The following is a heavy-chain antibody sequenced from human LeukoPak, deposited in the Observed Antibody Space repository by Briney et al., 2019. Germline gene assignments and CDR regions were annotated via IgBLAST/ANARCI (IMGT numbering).Heavy chain of an antibody. V-gene: IGHV3-21*01. D-gene: IGHD3-3*01. CDR2: ISSSSSYI. Sequence: GGSLRLSCAASGFIFSSYSMNWVRQPPGKGLEWVSSISSSSSYIYYADSVKGRFTISRDNAKNSLYLQMNSLRAEDTAVYYCARCDFWSGYYSPSDYWGQGTLVTVSS. J-gene: IGHJ4*02. CDR3: ARCDFWSGYYSPSDY. CDR1: GFIFSSYS.